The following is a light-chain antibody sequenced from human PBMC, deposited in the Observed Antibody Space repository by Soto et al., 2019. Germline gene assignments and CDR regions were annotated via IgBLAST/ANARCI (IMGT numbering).Light chain of an antibody. CDR3: SSYTSRSTGV. Sequence: QSALTQPASVSGSPGQSITISCTGTSSDVGGYNYVSWYQQHPGKAPKLMIYDVSNRPSGASNRFSGSKSGNTASLTISGLQAEAEADYYCSSYTSRSTGVFGGGTKLTVL. J-gene: IGLJ2*01. V-gene: IGLV2-14*01. CDR2: DVS. CDR1: SSDVGGYNY.